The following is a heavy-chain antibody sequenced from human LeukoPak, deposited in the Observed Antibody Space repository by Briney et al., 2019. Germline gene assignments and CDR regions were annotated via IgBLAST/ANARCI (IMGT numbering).Heavy chain of an antibody. V-gene: IGHV4-30-2*01. D-gene: IGHD2-2*01. J-gene: IGHJ5*02. CDR2: IYHSGST. CDR1: GGSISSGGYY. CDR3: ARAIVVVPAASSRYWFDP. Sequence: PSQTLSLTCTVSGGSISSGGYYWSWVRQPPGKGLEWIGEIYHSGSTNYNPSLKSRVTISVDKSKNQFSLKLSSVTAADTAVYYCARAIVVVPAASSRYWFDPWGQGTLVTVSS.